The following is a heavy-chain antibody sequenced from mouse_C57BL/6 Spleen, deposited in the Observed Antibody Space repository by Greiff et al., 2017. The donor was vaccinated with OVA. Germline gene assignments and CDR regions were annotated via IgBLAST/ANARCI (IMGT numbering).Heavy chain of an antibody. CDR2: ITHSGAT. V-gene: IGHV12-3*01. J-gene: IGHJ1*03. CDR3: AGDYDGYWYFDV. Sequence: VMLVESGPGLVKPSQSLFLTCSITGFPIPSGYYWIWIRQSPGKPLEWMGYITHSGATFYNPSLQSPISITRETSKNQFFLHLNSVTTEDTAMYYCAGDYDGYWYFDVWGTGTTVTVSS. D-gene: IGHD2-3*01. CDR1: GFPIPSGYY.